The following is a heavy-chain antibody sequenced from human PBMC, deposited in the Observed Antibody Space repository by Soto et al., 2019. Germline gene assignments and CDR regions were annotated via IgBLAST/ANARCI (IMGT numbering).Heavy chain of an antibody. Sequence: ASVKVSCKASGYNFNYYYIHWVRQAPGQGLEWMGKIYPSGGSTNYAQKFWGRITMSRDTSTSTVYMELSRLRSDDTAVYYCAIDFAYGNYAYDWYGSWSQGTLVTVSS. CDR2: IYPSGGST. D-gene: IGHD3-16*01. CDR1: GYNFNYYY. J-gene: IGHJ5*01. V-gene: IGHV1-46*02. CDR3: AIDFAYGNYAYDWYGS.